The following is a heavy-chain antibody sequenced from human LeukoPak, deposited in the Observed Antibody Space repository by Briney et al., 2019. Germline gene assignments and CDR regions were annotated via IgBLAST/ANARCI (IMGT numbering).Heavy chain of an antibody. CDR3: TRENRPFCPFAF. V-gene: IGHV4-4*02. CDR2: IAHDGTT. J-gene: IGHJ4*02. Sequence: SETLSLTSGVSGGSIDMTNYWTWVRQAPGRGLEWIGEIAHDGTTNNNASLRSRVAMSLDRANDQFSLSLTSVTGADTAVYYCTRENRPFCPFAFWGQGVLVTVSS. CDR1: GGSIDMTNY. D-gene: IGHD2/OR15-2a*01.